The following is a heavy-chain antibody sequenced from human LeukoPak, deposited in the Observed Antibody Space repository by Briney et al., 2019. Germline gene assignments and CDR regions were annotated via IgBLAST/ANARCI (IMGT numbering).Heavy chain of an antibody. D-gene: IGHD1-26*01. V-gene: IGHV3-23*01. Sequence: GGSLRLSCAASGFTFSSYAMSWVRQAPGKGLEWVTAISGSGDNTYNIDSVKGRFTISRDNLKNTLYLQMNSLRADDTAVYYCAKTHSGSYSGYYFDSWGQGTLVTVSS. J-gene: IGHJ4*02. CDR1: GFTFSSYA. CDR2: ISGSGDNT. CDR3: AKTHSGSYSGYYFDS.